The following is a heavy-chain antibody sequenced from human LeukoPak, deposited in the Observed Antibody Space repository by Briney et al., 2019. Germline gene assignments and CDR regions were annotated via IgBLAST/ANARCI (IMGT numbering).Heavy chain of an antibody. CDR1: GFTVSSNY. CDR3: ARDSSSFPNYFDY. V-gene: IGHV3-53*01. D-gene: IGHD2/OR15-2a*01. CDR2: LYSDGSA. Sequence: PGGSLRLSCVASGFTVSSNYMSWVRQPPGKGLERVSLLYSDGSAFYADSVKGRFTISRDNSKNTVYLQMNMLRAEDTAVYYCARDSSSFPNYFDYWGQGTLVTVSS. J-gene: IGHJ4*02.